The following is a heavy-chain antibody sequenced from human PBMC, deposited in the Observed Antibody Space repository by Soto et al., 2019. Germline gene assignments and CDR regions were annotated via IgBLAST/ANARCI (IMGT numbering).Heavy chain of an antibody. CDR2: ISGSGST. Sequence: EVQLLESGGGLVQPGGSLRLSCAASGFTVSSYAMSWVRQAPGKGLEWVSVISGSGSTYSADSVKGRFTISRDSSKNTVYLQMNSLRAEDTAVYYCAKALRFTFTTSYYMDVWGRGTTVTVSS. V-gene: IGHV3-23*01. CDR3: AKALRFTFTTSYYMDV. D-gene: IGHD3-16*01. J-gene: IGHJ6*03. CDR1: GFTVSSYA.